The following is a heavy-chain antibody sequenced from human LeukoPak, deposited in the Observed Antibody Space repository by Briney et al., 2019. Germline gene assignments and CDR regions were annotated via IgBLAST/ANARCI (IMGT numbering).Heavy chain of an antibody. CDR1: GGTFSSYA. CDR3: AGVVITNAEYFQH. J-gene: IGHJ1*01. Sequence: SVKVSCKASGGTFSSYAISWVRQAPGQGLEWMGRIIPTFGTANYAQKFQGRVTITTDESTSTAYMELSSLRSEDTAVYYCAGVVITNAEYFQHWGQGTLVTVSS. CDR2: IIPTFGTA. D-gene: IGHD3-22*01. V-gene: IGHV1-69*05.